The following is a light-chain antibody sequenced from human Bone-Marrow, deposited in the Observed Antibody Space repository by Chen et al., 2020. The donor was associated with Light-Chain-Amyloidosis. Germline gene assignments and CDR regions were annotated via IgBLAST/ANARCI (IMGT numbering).Light chain of an antibody. CDR2: EVS. CDR3: MQGTHWPPYT. V-gene: IGKV2-30*02. CDR1: QGLVHRDGNTY. J-gene: IGKJ2*01. Sequence: DVVMTQSPLSLPVTLGQPXXLSCRSSQGLVHRDGNTYLSWFQQRPGQSPRRLXYEVSKRDSGVPDRFSGXXSGTXXTLKXSRVXXEDVGXYYCMQGTHWPPYTFGQGTKLEIK.